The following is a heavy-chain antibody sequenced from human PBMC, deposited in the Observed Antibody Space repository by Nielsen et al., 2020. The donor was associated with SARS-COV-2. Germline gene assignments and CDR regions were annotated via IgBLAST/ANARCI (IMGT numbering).Heavy chain of an antibody. J-gene: IGHJ4*02. D-gene: IGHD3-10*01. CDR1: GGSISSGGYS. V-gene: IGHV4-30-4*07. CDR2: IYYSGST. CDR3: ARSLILWFGELSFDY. Sequence: SETLSLTCAVSGGSISSGGYSWSWIRQPPGKGLEWIGYIYYSGSTYYNPSLKSRVTISVDTSKNQFSLKLSSVTAADTAVYYCARSLILWFGELSFDYWGQGTLVTVSS.